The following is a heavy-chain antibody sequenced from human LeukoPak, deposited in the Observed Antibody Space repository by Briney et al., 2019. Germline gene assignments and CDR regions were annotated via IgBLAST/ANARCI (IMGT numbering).Heavy chain of an antibody. CDR2: IIPIVGST. CDR3: ARAVAGREIGY. J-gene: IGHJ4*02. D-gene: IGHD6-19*01. V-gene: IGHV1-69*04. CDR1: GDTFSSYG. Sequence: SVKVSCKTSGDTFSSYGISWVRQAPGQGLEWMGRIIPIVGSTNYAEKLQGRVTITADKSTSTAYMELSSLRSEDTAVYYCARAVAGREIGYWGQGTLVTVSS.